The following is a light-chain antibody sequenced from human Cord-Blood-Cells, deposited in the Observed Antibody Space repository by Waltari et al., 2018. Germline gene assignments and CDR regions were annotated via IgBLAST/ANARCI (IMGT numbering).Light chain of an antibody. CDR2: EVS. V-gene: IGLV2-23*02. CDR1: SSDVGSYNL. CDR3: CSYAGSSTFV. Sequence: QSALTQPASVSGSPGQSITISCTGTSSDVGSYNLAFWYQQHPGKAPKLMIYEVSKRPAGVSNRFSGSKSGNTASLTIAWLQAEDEADYYCCSYAGSSTFVFGTGTKVTVL. J-gene: IGLJ1*01.